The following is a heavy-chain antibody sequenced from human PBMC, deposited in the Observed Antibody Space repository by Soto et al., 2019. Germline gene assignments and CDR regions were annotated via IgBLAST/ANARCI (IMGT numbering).Heavy chain of an antibody. D-gene: IGHD4-4*01. CDR3: AKDSNKYSSSLRGRYFDY. Sequence: EVQLLESGGGLVQRGGSLRLSCAASGFPFSSYVMSWVRQAPGKGLEWVSGLTGGGSNTFYADSVKGRFTISRDNSKNTIFLQMNSLGAEDTAVYYCAKDSNKYSSSLRGRYFDYWGQGIGVTVSS. J-gene: IGHJ4*02. CDR1: GFPFSSYV. CDR2: LTGGGSNT. V-gene: IGHV3-23*01.